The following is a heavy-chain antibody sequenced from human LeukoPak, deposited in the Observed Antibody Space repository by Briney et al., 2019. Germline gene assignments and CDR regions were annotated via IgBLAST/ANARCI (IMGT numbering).Heavy chain of an antibody. V-gene: IGHV4-59*11. J-gene: IGHJ5*02. CDR1: GGSISIHY. Sequence: SETLSLTCTVSGGSISIHYWSWIRQPPGKGLEWIGYIYYSGSTNYNPSLKSRVTISVDTSKNQFSLKLSSVTAADTAVYYCAKYDSSGYYYLSGTGWFDLWGQGTLVTVSS. CDR3: AKYDSSGYYYLSGTGWFDL. D-gene: IGHD3-22*01. CDR2: IYYSGST.